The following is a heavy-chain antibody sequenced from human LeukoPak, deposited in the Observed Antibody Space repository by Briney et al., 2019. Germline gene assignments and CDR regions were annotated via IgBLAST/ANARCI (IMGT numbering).Heavy chain of an antibody. CDR3: ARVDANWGVVDY. D-gene: IGHD7-27*01. Sequence: SETLSLTCTVSGXSISSYYGSWIRQPPGKGLEWIGYFHYSGTTNYNPSLKSRVTISLDTSKNQFSLKLSSVTAADTAVYYCARVDANWGVVDYWGQGTLVTVSS. CDR1: GXSISSYY. V-gene: IGHV4-59*01. J-gene: IGHJ4*02. CDR2: FHYSGTT.